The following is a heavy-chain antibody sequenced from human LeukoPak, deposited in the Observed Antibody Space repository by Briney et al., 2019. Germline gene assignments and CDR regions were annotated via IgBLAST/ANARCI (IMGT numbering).Heavy chain of an antibody. CDR1: GFTFSNYW. V-gene: IGHV3-7*01. D-gene: IGHD2-15*01. CDR2: IKQDGSEK. J-gene: IGHJ4*02. Sequence: GGSLRLSCAASGFTFSNYWMSWVRQAPGKGLEWVANIKQDGSEKYYGDSVKGRFTISRDNAKSSLYVQMNSLGAEDTAVYSCARALIVVVSYFDYWGQGTLVTVSS. CDR3: ARALIVVVSYFDY.